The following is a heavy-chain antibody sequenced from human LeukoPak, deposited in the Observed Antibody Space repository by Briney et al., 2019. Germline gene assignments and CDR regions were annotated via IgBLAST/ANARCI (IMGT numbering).Heavy chain of an antibody. Sequence: ASVKVSCKASGYTFTAYYMHWVRQAPGQGLEWMGWINPNSGNTNYAQKFQGRVTMTRDTSISTAYMELSRLRSDDTAVYYCARPNSVGPTVYSDYWGQGTLVTVSS. CDR3: ARPNSVGPTVYSDY. D-gene: IGHD1-26*01. CDR1: GYTFTAYY. J-gene: IGHJ4*02. V-gene: IGHV1-2*02. CDR2: INPNSGNT.